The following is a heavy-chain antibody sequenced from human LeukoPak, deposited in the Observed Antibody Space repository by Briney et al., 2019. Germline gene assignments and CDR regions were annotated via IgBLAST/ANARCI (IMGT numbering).Heavy chain of an antibody. J-gene: IGHJ4*02. D-gene: IGHD6-13*01. Sequence: AASVKVSCKVSGYTLTELSMHWVRQAPGKGLEWMGGFDPEDGETIYAQKFQGRVTMTEDTSTDTAYMELSSLRSEDTAVYYCATSLWAAGTAFDYWGQGTLVTVSS. CDR3: ATSLWAAGTAFDY. CDR1: GYTLTELS. CDR2: FDPEDGET. V-gene: IGHV1-24*01.